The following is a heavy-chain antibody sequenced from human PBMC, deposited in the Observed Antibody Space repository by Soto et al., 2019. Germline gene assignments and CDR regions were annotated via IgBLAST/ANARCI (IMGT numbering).Heavy chain of an antibody. CDR3: VRERYFDWLLYYLDY. CDR1: GDSVSSNTAG. D-gene: IGHD3-9*01. Sequence: QLHLQQSGPGLVKASQTLSLTCAISGDSVSSNTAGWHWFRRSPSRGLEGLGRTYYRSKWYFDYAESVKSRLTINPDTSKNQVSLQLSSVSPEDTAVYYCVRERYFDWLLYYLDYWGRGTLVTVSS. V-gene: IGHV6-1*01. J-gene: IGHJ4*02. CDR2: TYYRSKWYF.